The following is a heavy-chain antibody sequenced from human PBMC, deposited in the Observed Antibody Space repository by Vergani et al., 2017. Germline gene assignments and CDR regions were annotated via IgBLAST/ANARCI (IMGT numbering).Heavy chain of an antibody. CDR1: GFRFSSYG. Sequence: QVQLVESGGGVVQPGRSLRLSCAASGFRFSSYGMNWVRQAPGKGLEWVAVIWYDGSNKYYADSVKGRFTISRDNSQNTVNLQINSLRVDDTAVYYCARGGRGDHGDFWSRLGPWGQGTRVIVSS. CDR3: ARGGRGDHGDFWSRLGP. CDR2: IWYDGSNK. J-gene: IGHJ5*02. D-gene: IGHD3-3*01. V-gene: IGHV3-33*01.